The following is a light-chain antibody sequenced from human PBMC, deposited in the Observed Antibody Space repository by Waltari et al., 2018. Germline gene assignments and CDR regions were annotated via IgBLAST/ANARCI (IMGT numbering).Light chain of an antibody. Sequence: QLVLTQSPSASASLGASVKLTCTLSIGHRSNVIAWPHPQPEKGPRFLMKVNSDGTHSKGDEIPDRFSGSSSGAERYLTISSLQSEDEADYYCQTGGHGTWVFGGGTKLTVL. CDR3: QTGGHGTWV. CDR1: IGHRSNV. J-gene: IGLJ3*02. V-gene: IGLV4-69*01. CDR2: VNSDGTH.